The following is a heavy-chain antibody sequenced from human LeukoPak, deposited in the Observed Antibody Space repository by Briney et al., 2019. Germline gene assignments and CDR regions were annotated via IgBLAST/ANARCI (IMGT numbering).Heavy chain of an antibody. CDR1: GYSFTSYW. Sequence: GESLKISCKGSGYSFTSYWIGWVRQMPGKGLEWMGIIYPGDSDTRYSPSFQGQVTTSADKSLTTAYLQWSSLKASDTAMYYCAREFGSTWLEYWGQGTLVTVSS. CDR3: AREFGSTWLEY. V-gene: IGHV5-51*01. CDR2: IYPGDSDT. D-gene: IGHD6-13*01. J-gene: IGHJ1*01.